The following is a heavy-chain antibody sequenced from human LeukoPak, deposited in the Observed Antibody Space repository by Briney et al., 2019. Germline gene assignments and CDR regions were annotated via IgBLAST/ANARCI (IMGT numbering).Heavy chain of an antibody. CDR1: GGSISSGSYN. CDR2: IYYTGST. CDR3: ATLIYSSVWYFDY. Sequence: PSETLSLTCTVSGGSISSGSYNWGWIRQPPGKGLEWIGSIYYTGSTYYNPSLKSRVSISVDTSKNQFSLRLSSVTAADTAVYYCATLIYSSVWYFDYWGQGTLVTVSS. D-gene: IGHD6-19*01. J-gene: IGHJ4*02. V-gene: IGHV4-39*01.